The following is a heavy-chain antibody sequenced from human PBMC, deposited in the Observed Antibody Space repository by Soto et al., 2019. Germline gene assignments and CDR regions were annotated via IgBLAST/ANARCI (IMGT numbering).Heavy chain of an antibody. Sequence: GGSLRLSCAASGFTFISYAMSWVRQAPGKGLEWVSAISGSGGSTYYADSVKGRFTISRDNSKNTLYLQMNSPRAEDTAVYYCARHAYGYNNYYFDYWGQGTLVTVSS. CDR1: GFTFISYA. J-gene: IGHJ4*02. D-gene: IGHD4-4*01. CDR3: ARHAYGYNNYYFDY. V-gene: IGHV3-23*01. CDR2: ISGSGGST.